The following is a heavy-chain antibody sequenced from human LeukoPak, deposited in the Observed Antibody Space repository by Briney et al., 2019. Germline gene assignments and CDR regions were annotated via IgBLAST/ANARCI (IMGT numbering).Heavy chain of an antibody. CDR1: GFTFSSYA. D-gene: IGHD6-13*01. CDR2: ISGSGGST. V-gene: IGHV3-23*01. Sequence: GGFLRLSCAASGFTFSSYAMSWVRQAPGKGLEWVSAISGSGGSTYYADSVKGRFTISRDNSKNTLYLQMNSLRAEDTAVYYCAKEEGIAAAQRGEPFGYWGQGTLVTVSS. CDR3: AKEEGIAAAQRGEPFGY. J-gene: IGHJ4*02.